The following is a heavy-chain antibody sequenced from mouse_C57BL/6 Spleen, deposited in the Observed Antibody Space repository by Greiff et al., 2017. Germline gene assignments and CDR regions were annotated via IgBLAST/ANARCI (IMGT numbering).Heavy chain of an antibody. V-gene: IGHV1-26*01. Sequence: EVKLQQSGPELVKPGASVKISCKASGYTFTDYYMNWVKQSHGKSLEWIGDINPNHGGTSYNQKFKGKATLTVDKSSSTAYMELSSLTSEDSAVYYCARWSNYGTYWGQGTLVTVSA. CDR3: ARWSNYGTY. D-gene: IGHD2-5*01. J-gene: IGHJ3*01. CDR2: INPNHGGT. CDR1: GYTFTDYY.